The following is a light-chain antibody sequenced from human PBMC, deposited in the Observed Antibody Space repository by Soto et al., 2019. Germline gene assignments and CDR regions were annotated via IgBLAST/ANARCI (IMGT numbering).Light chain of an antibody. Sequence: EIELTQSPGTLSLSPGERVTLSCRASQSVSSSYLAWHQQKPSQAPRLLNYGASSRATGSPDRFSGSGSGTDFTITITSLELEDFAVYYCQHYRTSFGGGTKVEIK. J-gene: IGKJ4*01. CDR2: GAS. CDR1: QSVSSSY. V-gene: IGKV3-20*01. CDR3: QHYRTS.